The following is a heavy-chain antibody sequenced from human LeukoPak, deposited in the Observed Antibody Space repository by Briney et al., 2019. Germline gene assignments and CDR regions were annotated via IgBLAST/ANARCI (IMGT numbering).Heavy chain of an antibody. Sequence: ASVKVSCKASGYTFTSYDINWVRQATGQGLEWMGWMNPNSGNTGYAQKFQGRVTMTRNTSISTAYMGLSSLRSEDTAVYYCARGLESFDWLLYHLNYWGQGTLVTVSS. V-gene: IGHV1-8*01. D-gene: IGHD3-9*01. J-gene: IGHJ4*02. CDR1: GYTFTSYD. CDR3: ARGLESFDWLLYHLNY. CDR2: MNPNSGNT.